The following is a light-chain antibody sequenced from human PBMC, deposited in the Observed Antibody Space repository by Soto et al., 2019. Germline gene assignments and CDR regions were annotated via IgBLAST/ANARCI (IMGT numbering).Light chain of an antibody. CDR1: QSVLYSSNNENY. J-gene: IGKJ4*01. CDR2: GAS. CDR3: QQYFSSPLT. Sequence: DIVMTQSPDSLAVSLGERATINCKSSQSVLYSSNNENYLAWYQQKPGQPPKLLISGASIRESGVPDRFSGSGSGTDFTLTISSLQAEDAAVYYCQQYFSSPLTFGGGTKVEIK. V-gene: IGKV4-1*01.